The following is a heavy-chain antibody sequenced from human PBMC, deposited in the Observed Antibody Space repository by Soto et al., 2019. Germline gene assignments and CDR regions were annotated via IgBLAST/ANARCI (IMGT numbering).Heavy chain of an antibody. Sequence: PSETMSLTCAVSGYSISSGYYWGWIRQPPGKGLEWIGSIYHSGSTYYNPSLKSRATISVDTSKNQFSLKLSSVTAADTAVYYCARADSFDAFDIWGQGTMVTVSS. CDR2: IYHSGST. CDR3: ARADSFDAFDI. V-gene: IGHV4-38-2*01. D-gene: IGHD3-22*01. CDR1: GYSISSGYY. J-gene: IGHJ3*02.